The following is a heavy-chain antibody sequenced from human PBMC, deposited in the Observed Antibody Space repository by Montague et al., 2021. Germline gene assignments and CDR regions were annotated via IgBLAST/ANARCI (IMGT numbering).Heavy chain of an antibody. V-gene: IGHV3-74*01. CDR2: ITLDGSST. J-gene: IGHJ3*02. CDR1: GFSFSSYW. Sequence: SRRLSCAASGFSFSSYWMHWVRQAPGKGLLWVSRITLDGSSTTFADSVKGRFTTSRDNAKATLYLQMSSLRVEDTAVYYCARNLASAAPGAFDIWGQGTMVTVSS. D-gene: IGHD6-13*01. CDR3: ARNLASAAPGAFDI.